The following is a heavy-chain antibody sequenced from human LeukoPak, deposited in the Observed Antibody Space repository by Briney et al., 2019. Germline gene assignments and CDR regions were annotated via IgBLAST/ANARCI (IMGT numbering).Heavy chain of an antibody. CDR3: GSTNYNPSLKSRVTISVDTSKNQFSLKLSSVTAADTAVYYCARVQVYGSGSYDAFDI. J-gene: IGHJ3*02. V-gene: IGHV4-59*08. Sequence: SETLSLTCTVSGGSISSYYWSWMRQPPGKGLAWIGYIYYSGSTNYHPSLKSGATIQVDTSKNAFFLKLSSVSDADAAVYYCGSTNYNPSLKSRVTISVDTSKNQFSLKLSSVTAADTAVYYCARVQVYGSGSYDAFDIWGQGTMVTVSS. D-gene: IGHD3-10*01. CDR2: IYYSGST. CDR1: GGSISSYY.